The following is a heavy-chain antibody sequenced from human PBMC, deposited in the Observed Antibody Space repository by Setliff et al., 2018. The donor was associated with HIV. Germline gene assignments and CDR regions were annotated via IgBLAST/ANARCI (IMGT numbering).Heavy chain of an antibody. D-gene: IGHD3-22*01. J-gene: IGHJ4*02. CDR2: IYHDGKT. CDR3: ATRAIVVIPDY. V-gene: IGHV4-39*01. Sequence: SETLSLTCTVSGGSASNSRYYWSWIRQPPGKGLEWTGSIYHDGKTYYNPSLKSRLTISVDTPKNQFSLKLNSVTAADTAVYYCATRAIVVIPDYWGQGTLVTVSS. CDR1: GGSASNSRYY.